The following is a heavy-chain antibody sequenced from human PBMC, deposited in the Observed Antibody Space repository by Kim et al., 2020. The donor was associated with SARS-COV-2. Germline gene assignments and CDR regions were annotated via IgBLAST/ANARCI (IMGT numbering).Heavy chain of an antibody. CDR1: GGAISRSSYY. J-gene: IGHJ5*02. Sequence: SETLSLTCSVSGGAISRSSYYWGWIRQPPGKGLEWIGSLSYGGSTYYNPSLKSRVTIFLDTSKNQFSLNLSSVTAADTALYYCARQTYKYYYDSSGYYYGWFDPWGQGTLVTVSS. CDR2: LSYGGST. D-gene: IGHD3-22*01. CDR3: ARQTYKYYYDSSGYYYGWFDP. V-gene: IGHV4-39*01.